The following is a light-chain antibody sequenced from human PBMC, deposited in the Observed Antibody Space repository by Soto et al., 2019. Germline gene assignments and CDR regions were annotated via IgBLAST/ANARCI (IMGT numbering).Light chain of an antibody. Sequence: QSVLTQPASVSGSPGQSITISCTGTSSDVGGYNYVSWYQQHPGKAPKLLIYGNSNRPSGVPDRFSGSKSGTSASLAITGLQAEDEADYYCQSYDSSLSGHYVFGTGTKVTVL. CDR3: QSYDSSLSGHYV. V-gene: IGLV2-14*01. CDR1: SSDVGGYNY. CDR2: GNS. J-gene: IGLJ1*01.